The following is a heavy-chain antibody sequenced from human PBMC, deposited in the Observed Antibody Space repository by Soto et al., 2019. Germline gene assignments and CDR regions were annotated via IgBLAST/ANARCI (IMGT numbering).Heavy chain of an antibody. V-gene: IGHV3-9*01. CDR1: GLTFDDYA. D-gene: IGHD5-18*01. Sequence: EVQLVESGGGLVQPGRSLRLSCAASGLTFDDYAMHWVRQAPGQGLEWGSGISWNSGSIGYADSVKGRFTISRDNAKNSLYLQMNSLRAEDTALYYCAKDGYGGRDYYYYMDVWGKGTTVTVSS. J-gene: IGHJ6*03. CDR2: ISWNSGSI. CDR3: AKDGYGGRDYYYYMDV.